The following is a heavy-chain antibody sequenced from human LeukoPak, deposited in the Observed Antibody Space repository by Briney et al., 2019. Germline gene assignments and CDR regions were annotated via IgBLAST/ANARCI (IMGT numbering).Heavy chain of an antibody. D-gene: IGHD3-22*01. CDR1: GGPFSGYY. J-gene: IGHJ4*02. CDR2: INHSGST. V-gene: IGHV4-34*01. CDR3: ASAWGVPDYYDSSGSSHY. Sequence: SETLSLTCAVYGGPFSGYYWSWIRQPPGKGLEWIGEINHSGSTNYNPSLKSRVTISVDTSKNQFSLKLSSVTAADTAVYYCASAWGVPDYYDSSGSSHYWGQGTLVTVSS.